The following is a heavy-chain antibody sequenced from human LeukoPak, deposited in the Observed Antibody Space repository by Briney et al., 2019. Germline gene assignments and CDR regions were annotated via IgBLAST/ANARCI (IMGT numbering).Heavy chain of an antibody. D-gene: IGHD3-9*01. CDR2: IKGDGSHT. J-gene: IGHJ4*02. V-gene: IGHV3-74*01. CDR1: GFTFSNYW. Sequence: QPGGSLRLSCAASGFTFSNYWMHWVRQAPGKGLVWVSRIKGDGSHTIYADSVKGRFTISRDNAKNSLYLQMNSLRAEDTAVYYCARAGYYDILTGPFDYWGQGTLVTVSS. CDR3: ARAGYYDILTGPFDY.